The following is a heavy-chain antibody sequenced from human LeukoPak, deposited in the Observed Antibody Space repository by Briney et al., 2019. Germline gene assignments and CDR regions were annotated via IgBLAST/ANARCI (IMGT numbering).Heavy chain of an antibody. CDR2: IYPADSDT. J-gene: IGHJ6*02. Sequence: KSGESLKISCKGSGYSFTSYWIGWVRQMPGKGLEWMGIIYPADSDTRYSPSFQGQVIISADKSISTAYLQWSSLTASDTAIYYCVMVGVPGRSCMDVWGQGTTVTVSS. CDR1: GYSFTSYW. V-gene: IGHV5-51*01. D-gene: IGHD1-26*01. CDR3: VMVGVPGRSCMDV.